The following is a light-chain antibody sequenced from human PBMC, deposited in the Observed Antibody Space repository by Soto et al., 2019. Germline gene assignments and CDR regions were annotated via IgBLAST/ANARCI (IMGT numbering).Light chain of an antibody. CDR1: QSVSSSS. V-gene: IGKV3-20*01. CDR2: GAS. CDR3: QHYDNSASWS. Sequence: EIVLTQAPDTLSFSPGERVTLSCRPSQSVSSSSIAWYQQKPGQAPRLLIYGASNRAAGIPDRFSGSGSGTDFTLTISRLEPADFVFYYCQHYDNSASWSFGQGTKVEIK. J-gene: IGKJ1*01.